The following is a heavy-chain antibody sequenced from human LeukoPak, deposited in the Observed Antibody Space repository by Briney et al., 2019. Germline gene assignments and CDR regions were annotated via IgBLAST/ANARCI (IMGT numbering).Heavy chain of an antibody. V-gene: IGHV4-59*01. CDR1: GGSISSYY. D-gene: IGHD2-15*01. J-gene: IGHJ6*03. Sequence: SETLSLTCTVSGGSISSYYWSWIRQPPGKGLEWIGYIYYSGSANYNPSLKSRVTISVDTSKIQFSLKLSSVTAADTAVYYCARGLPNCSGGSCYYYYYYMDVWGKGTTVTVSS. CDR3: ARGLPNCSGGSCYYYYYYMDV. CDR2: IYYSGSA.